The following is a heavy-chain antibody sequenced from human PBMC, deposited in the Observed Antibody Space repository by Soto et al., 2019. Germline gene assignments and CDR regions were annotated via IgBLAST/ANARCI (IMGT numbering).Heavy chain of an antibody. J-gene: IGHJ6*03. CDR3: AMGTIFYGDYGGDYYYYMDV. V-gene: IGHV1-18*01. CDR2: ISAYNGNT. CDR1: GYTFTSYG. Sequence: ASVKVSCKASGYTFTSYGISWVRQAPGQGLEWMGWISAYNGNTNYAQKFQGRVTITTDTSTSTAYMELSSLRSEDTAVYYCAMGTIFYGDYGGDYYYYMDVWGKGTTVTVSS. D-gene: IGHD4-17*01.